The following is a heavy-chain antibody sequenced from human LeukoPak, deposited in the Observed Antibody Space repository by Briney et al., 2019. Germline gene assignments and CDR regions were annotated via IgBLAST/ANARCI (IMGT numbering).Heavy chain of an antibody. V-gene: IGHV1-2*02. D-gene: IGHD3-10*01. CDR2: INPKTGGT. CDR3: ARDGRLTIFVRGIITEGSPPKN. CDR1: GYTFTDSY. Sequence: ASVTVSCKASGYTFTDSYMHWVRQAPGQGLEWMGWINPKTGGTNYAQRFQGRVTMTRDTSSRTAYMELNSLRSDDTAFYYCARDGRLTIFVRGIITEGSPPKNWGQGTLVTVSS. J-gene: IGHJ4*02.